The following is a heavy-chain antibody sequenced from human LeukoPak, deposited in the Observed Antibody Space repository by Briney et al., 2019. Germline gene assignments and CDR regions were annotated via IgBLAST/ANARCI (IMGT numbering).Heavy chain of an antibody. J-gene: IGHJ5*02. CDR2: IKQDGSGK. D-gene: IGHD3-22*01. CDR3: ARDRGGYYDSSGLA. CDR1: GFTFSSYW. Sequence: GGSLRLSCAASGFTFSSYWMSWVRQAPGKGLEWVANIKQDGSGKYYVDSVKGRFTISRDNAKNSLYLQMNSLRAEDTAVYYCARDRGGYYDSSGLAWGQGTLVTVSS. V-gene: IGHV3-7*01.